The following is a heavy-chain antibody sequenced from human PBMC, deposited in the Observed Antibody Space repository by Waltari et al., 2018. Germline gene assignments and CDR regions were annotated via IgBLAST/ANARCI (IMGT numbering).Heavy chain of an antibody. CDR2: LAWNSARK. Sequence: EVQVVESGGGLVQPGKSLTLSCVFAGFTFENFAMQWVRQVPGKGREGYAALAWNSARKANADSVRGRFIISRDNSKKSLYLQMDNLRPDDTAIYYCAKDLSHSSSGGMDVWGQGTTVTVSS. J-gene: IGHJ6*02. CDR3: AKDLSHSSSGGMDV. CDR1: GFTFENFA. D-gene: IGHD3-22*01. V-gene: IGHV3-9*01.